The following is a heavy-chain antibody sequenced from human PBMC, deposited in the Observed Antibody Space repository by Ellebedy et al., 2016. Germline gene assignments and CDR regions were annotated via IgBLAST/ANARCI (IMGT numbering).Heavy chain of an antibody. V-gene: IGHV1-3*01. Sequence: ASVKVSCKASGYSFPSYTMHWVRQAPGQRLEWMGWINAGNGNTKYSQKFQGRVTITRDTSASTAYMELSSLRSEDTAVYYCAREVITAAALQPNFDYWGQGTLVTVSS. D-gene: IGHD6-13*01. CDR3: AREVITAAALQPNFDY. CDR2: INAGNGNT. J-gene: IGHJ4*02. CDR1: GYSFPSYT.